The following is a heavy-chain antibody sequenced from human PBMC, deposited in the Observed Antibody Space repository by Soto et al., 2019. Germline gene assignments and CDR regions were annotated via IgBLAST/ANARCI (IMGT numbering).Heavy chain of an antibody. CDR2: INHSGST. CDR1: GGSFSGYY. CDR3: ARARLLVVPAASWFDP. V-gene: IGHV4-34*01. Sequence: PSETLSLTCAAYGGSFSGYYWSWIRQPPGKGLEWIGEINHSGSTNYNPSLKSRVTISVDTSKNQFSLKLSSVTAADTAVYYCARARLLVVPAASWFDPWGQGTLVTVS. J-gene: IGHJ5*02. D-gene: IGHD2-2*01.